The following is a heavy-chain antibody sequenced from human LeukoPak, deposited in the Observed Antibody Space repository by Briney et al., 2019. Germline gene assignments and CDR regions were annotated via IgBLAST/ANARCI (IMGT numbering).Heavy chain of an antibody. CDR2: VSYDGGSK. D-gene: IGHD6-13*01. CDR1: DFTVISNY. J-gene: IGHJ4*02. CDR3: ARVKGGIAAAGNYFDY. Sequence: GGSLRLSCVGVDFTVISNYMNWVRQAPGKGLEWVALVSYDGGSKYYADSVKGRITISRDNSKNTLHLQMNSLRTEDTAVYYCARVKGGIAAAGNYFDYWGQGTLVTVSS. V-gene: IGHV3-30*19.